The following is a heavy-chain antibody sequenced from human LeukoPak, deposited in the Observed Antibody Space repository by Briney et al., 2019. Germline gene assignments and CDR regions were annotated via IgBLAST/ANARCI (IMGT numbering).Heavy chain of an antibody. CDR3: ARGGELWAFDI. V-gene: IGHV3-53*04. D-gene: IGHD1-26*01. Sequence: GGSLRLSCAASGFTFSSYAMGWVRQAPGKGLEWVSVIYSGGSTYYADSVKGRFTISRHNSKNTLYLQMNSLRAEDTAVYYCARGGELWAFDIWGQGTMVTVSS. CDR2: IYSGGST. J-gene: IGHJ3*02. CDR1: GFTFSSYA.